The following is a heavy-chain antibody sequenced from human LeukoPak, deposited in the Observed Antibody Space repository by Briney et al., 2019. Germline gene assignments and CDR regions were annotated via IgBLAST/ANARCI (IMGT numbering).Heavy chain of an antibody. CDR3: AFRDPFAY. CDR2: ITGSDTTT. Sequence: PGGSLRLSCTASGFAFSNYGINWVRRAPSKGLEWVSGITGSDTTTYYADSLKGRVTISRDNSKNTLYLQMNSLRAEDTAVYYCAFRDPFAYWGRGTLVTVSS. J-gene: IGHJ4*02. D-gene: IGHD3-10*01. CDR1: GFAFSNYG. V-gene: IGHV3-23*01.